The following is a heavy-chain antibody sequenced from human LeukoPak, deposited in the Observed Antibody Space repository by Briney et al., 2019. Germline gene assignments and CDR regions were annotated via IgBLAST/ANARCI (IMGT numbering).Heavy chain of an antibody. V-gene: IGHV3-30*18. J-gene: IGHJ3*02. CDR3: AKGDAFDI. Sequence: GGSLRLSCAASGFTFSSYGMHWVRQAPGKGLEWVAVISYDGSDKYYADSVKGRFTISRDNSKNTLYLQMNSLRAEDTAVYYCAKGDAFDIWGQGTMVTVSS. CDR2: ISYDGSDK. CDR1: GFTFSSYG.